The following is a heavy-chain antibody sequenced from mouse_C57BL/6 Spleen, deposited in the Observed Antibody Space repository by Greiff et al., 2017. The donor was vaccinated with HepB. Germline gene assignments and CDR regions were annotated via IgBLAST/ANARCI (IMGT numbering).Heavy chain of an antibody. Sequence: EVQLQQSGPELVKPGASVKMSCKASGYTFTDYNMHWVKQSHGKSLEWIGDINPNNGGTSYNQKFKGKATLTVDKSSSTAYMELRSLTSEDSAVYYCARYLFFMDYWGQGTSVTVSS. CDR1: GYTFTDYN. CDR2: INPNNGGT. V-gene: IGHV1-18*01. J-gene: IGHJ4*01. D-gene: IGHD2-3*01. CDR3: ARYLFFMDY.